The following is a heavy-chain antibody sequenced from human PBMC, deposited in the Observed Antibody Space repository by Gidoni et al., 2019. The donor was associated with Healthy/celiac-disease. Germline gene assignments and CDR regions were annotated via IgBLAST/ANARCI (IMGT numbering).Heavy chain of an antibody. V-gene: IGHV1-69*06. J-gene: IGHJ4*02. CDR3: ARGGGGSYLEWYFDY. CDR2: TTPIFGTA. Sequence: QVQLVQSGAEVKKPGSSVKVSCKASGGTFSSYAISWVRQAPGQGLEWRGGTTPIFGTANYAQKFQGRVPITGDKSTSTANRELGSMRSEDTAVYYLARGGGGSYLEWYFDYWGQGTLVTVSS. D-gene: IGHD1-26*01. CDR1: GGTFSSYA.